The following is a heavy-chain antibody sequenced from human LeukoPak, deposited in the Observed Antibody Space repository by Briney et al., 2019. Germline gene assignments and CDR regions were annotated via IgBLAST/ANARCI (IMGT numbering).Heavy chain of an antibody. V-gene: IGHV3-21*01. CDR1: GFTFSSYS. CDR2: ISSSSSYI. Sequence: PGGSLRLSCAASGFTFSSYSMNWVRQAPGKGLEWVSSISSSSSYIYYADSVKGRFTISRDNAKNSLYLQMNSLRAEDTAVYYCASLRDGPFVAAAGRVYWGQGTLVTVSS. D-gene: IGHD6-13*01. J-gene: IGHJ4*02. CDR3: ASLRDGPFVAAAGRVY.